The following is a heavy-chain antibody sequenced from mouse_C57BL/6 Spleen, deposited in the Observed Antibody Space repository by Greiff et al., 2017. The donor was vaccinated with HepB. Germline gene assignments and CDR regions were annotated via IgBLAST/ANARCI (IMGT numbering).Heavy chain of an antibody. V-gene: IGHV1-64*01. Sequence: QVQLQQPGAELVKPGASVKLSCKASGYTFTSYWMHWVKQRPGQGLEWIGMIHPNSGSTNYNEKFKSKATLTVDKSSSTAYMQLSSLTSEDSAVYYCASPYSNYGGVAYWGQGTLVTVFA. J-gene: IGHJ3*01. CDR3: ASPYSNYGGVAY. D-gene: IGHD2-5*01. CDR2: IHPNSGST. CDR1: GYTFTSYW.